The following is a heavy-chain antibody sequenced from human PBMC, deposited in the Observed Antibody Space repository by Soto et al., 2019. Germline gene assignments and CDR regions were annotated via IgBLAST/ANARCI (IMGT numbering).Heavy chain of an antibody. J-gene: IGHJ5*02. D-gene: IGHD3-10*01. CDR1: GYTFTSYD. Sequence: QVQLVQSGAEVKKPGASVKVSCKASGYTFTSYDINWVRQATGQGLEWMGWMNPNSGNTGYAQKFQGRVTMTRNTSISTAYMELSSLRSEDTAVYYCARRRKGRGSLYNWFDPWGQGTLVTVSS. V-gene: IGHV1-8*01. CDR3: ARRRKGRGSLYNWFDP. CDR2: MNPNSGNT.